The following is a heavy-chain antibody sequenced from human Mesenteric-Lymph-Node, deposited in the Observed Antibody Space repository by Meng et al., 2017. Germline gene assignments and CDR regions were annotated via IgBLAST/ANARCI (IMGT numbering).Heavy chain of an antibody. D-gene: IGHD1-26*01. Sequence: GESLKISCAASGFTFSIYSMNWVRQAPGKGLEWVSSIRSSSSDMYYADSVKGRFTISRDNAENSLYLPMNSLRDEDTAVYSCAKSGGPRWYFDLWGRGTLVTVSS. CDR2: IRSSSSDM. CDR1: GFTFSIYS. V-gene: IGHV3-21*01. CDR3: AKSGGPRWYFDL. J-gene: IGHJ2*01.